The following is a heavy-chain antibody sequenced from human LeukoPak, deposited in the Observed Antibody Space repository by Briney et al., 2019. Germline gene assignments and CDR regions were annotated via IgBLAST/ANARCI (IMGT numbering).Heavy chain of an antibody. V-gene: IGHV3-9*01. CDR1: GFTFDDYA. J-gene: IGHJ5*02. CDR2: ISWNSGSI. CDR3: AKGVRMVRGVIIPWFDP. D-gene: IGHD3-10*01. Sequence: GGSLRLSCAASGFTFDDYAMHWVRQAPGKGLEWVSGISWNSGSIGNADSVKGRFTISRDNAKNSLYLQMNSLRAEDTALYYCAKGVRMVRGVIIPWFDPWGQGTLVTVSS.